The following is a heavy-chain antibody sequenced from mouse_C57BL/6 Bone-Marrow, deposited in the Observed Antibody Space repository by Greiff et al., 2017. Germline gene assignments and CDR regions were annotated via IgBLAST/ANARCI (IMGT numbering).Heavy chain of an antibody. CDR2: ITPSNGGT. CDR3: HYDYDWFAY. Sequence: QVHVKQPGTELVKPGASVKLSCKASGYTFTSYWMHWVKQRPGQGLEWIGNITPSNGGTHYTEKFKSKATLTVDKSSSTAYMQLSSLTSEDSAGYYCHYDYDWFAYWGQGTLVTVSA. J-gene: IGHJ3*01. D-gene: IGHD2-4*01. CDR1: GYTFTSYW. V-gene: IGHV1-53*01.